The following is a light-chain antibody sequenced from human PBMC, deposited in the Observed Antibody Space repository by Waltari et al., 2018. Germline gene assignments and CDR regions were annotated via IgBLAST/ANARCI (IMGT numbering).Light chain of an antibody. CDR3: QQGSTIPIT. CDR2: TAS. Sequence: DIQMTQSPSSLSASVGDRVTITCRASQYIDTYLNCYQQKSGKAPELLIYTASTLHSGVSSRFRGSGSGTDFTLTISSLQPEDFATYYCQQGSTIPITFGQGTRLEI. CDR1: QYIDTY. V-gene: IGKV1-39*01. J-gene: IGKJ5*01.